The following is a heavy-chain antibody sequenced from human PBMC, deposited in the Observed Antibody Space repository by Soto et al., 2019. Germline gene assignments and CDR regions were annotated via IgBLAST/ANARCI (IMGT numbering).Heavy chain of an antibody. V-gene: IGHV1-2*02. CDR1: GYTFTGYY. D-gene: IGHD6-13*01. J-gene: IGHJ6*02. Sequence: QVQLVQSGAEVKKPGASVKVSCKASGYTFTGYYMHWVRQAPGQGLEWMGWINPNSGGTNYAQKFQGRVTMTRDTSISTAYMELSRLRSDDTAVYYCARLFSSSWLYYDYGMDVWGQGTTVTVSS. CDR3: ARLFSSSWLYYDYGMDV. CDR2: INPNSGGT.